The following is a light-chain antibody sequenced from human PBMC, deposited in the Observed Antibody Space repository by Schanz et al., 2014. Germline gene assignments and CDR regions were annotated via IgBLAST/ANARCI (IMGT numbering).Light chain of an antibody. Sequence: QSALTQPPSASGSPGQSVTISCTGTSSDVGAYNYVSWYQQHPGKAPKLMIYEVNKRPSGVPDRFSGSKSGNTASLTVSGLQAEDEADYYCSSYKSSTTPRVFGGGTKLTVL. CDR2: EVN. V-gene: IGLV2-8*01. J-gene: IGLJ3*02. CDR1: SSDVGAYNY. CDR3: SSYKSSTTPRV.